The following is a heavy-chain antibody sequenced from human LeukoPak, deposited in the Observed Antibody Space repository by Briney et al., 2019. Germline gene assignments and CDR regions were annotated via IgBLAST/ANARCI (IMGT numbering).Heavy chain of an antibody. V-gene: IGHV3-33*01. J-gene: IGHJ6*02. Sequence: GGSLRLSCAASGFTFSSYGMHWVRQAPGKGLEWVAVIWYDGSNKYYADSVKGRFTISRDNSKNTLYLQMNSLRAEDTAVYYCARDQKGYYDSSGYSPSHYGMDVWGQGTTVTVSS. D-gene: IGHD3-22*01. CDR1: GFTFSSYG. CDR3: ARDQKGYYDSSGYSPSHYGMDV. CDR2: IWYDGSNK.